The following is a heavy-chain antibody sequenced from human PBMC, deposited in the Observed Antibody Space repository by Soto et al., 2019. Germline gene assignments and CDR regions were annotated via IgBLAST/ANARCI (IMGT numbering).Heavy chain of an antibody. V-gene: IGHV1-18*04. CDR3: ARVWGSYQAPSGGAGFDP. D-gene: IGHD3-16*02. Sequence: APVKVSCTTSGYSFTINAITWVRQATGQGLEWMGWISTYSGDPNYAQKFQGRVTMTTDTSTNTAYMELGNLRSDDTAVYYCARVWGSYQAPSGGAGFDPWGQGTLVTVS. CDR1: GYSFTINA. J-gene: IGHJ5*02. CDR2: ISTYSGDP.